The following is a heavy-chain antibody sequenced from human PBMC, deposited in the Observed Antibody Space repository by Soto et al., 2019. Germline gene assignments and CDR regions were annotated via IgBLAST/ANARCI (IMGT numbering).Heavy chain of an antibody. CDR3: ARDGNGQRGSPH. V-gene: IGHV3-53*02. CDR1: GFTVSNNF. D-gene: IGHD3-16*01. Sequence: VQLVESGGGLIQAGGSLSLSCAVSGFTVSNNFMMWVRQAPGTGLEWVSLIYSGGSISYADSVKGRFTISRDGSMNMLYLQMNSLTAEDPAVYYCARDGNGQRGSPHWGQGTLVTVSS. CDR2: IYSGGSI. J-gene: IGHJ4*02.